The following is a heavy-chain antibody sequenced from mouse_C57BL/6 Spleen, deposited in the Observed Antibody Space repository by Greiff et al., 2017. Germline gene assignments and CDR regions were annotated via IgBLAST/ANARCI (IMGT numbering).Heavy chain of an antibody. V-gene: IGHV1-42*01. Sequence: EVMLVESGPELVKPGASVKISCKASGYSFTGYYMNWVKQSPEKSLEWIGEINPSTGGTTYNQKFKAKATLTVDKSSSTAYMQLKSLTSEDSAVYYCARVGRAYSPFAYWGQGTLVTVSA. CDR1: GYSFTGYY. J-gene: IGHJ3*01. CDR2: INPSTGGT. D-gene: IGHD2-10*01. CDR3: ARVGRAYSPFAY.